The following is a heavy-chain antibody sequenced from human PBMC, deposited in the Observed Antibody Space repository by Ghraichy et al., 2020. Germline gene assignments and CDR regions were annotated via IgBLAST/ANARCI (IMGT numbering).Heavy chain of an antibody. V-gene: IGHV3-23*01. CDR1: GFTFSSYA. J-gene: IGHJ4*02. CDR2: ISGADSST. D-gene: IGHD6-6*01. CDR3: AKAHAIAARLGYFDY. Sequence: GGSLRLSCAASGFTFSSYAMSWVRQAPGKGLEWVSAISGADSSTFYADSVKGRFTISRDNSKTTLYLQMNSLRAEDTAVYYCAKAHAIAARLGYFDYWGQGSLVTVSS.